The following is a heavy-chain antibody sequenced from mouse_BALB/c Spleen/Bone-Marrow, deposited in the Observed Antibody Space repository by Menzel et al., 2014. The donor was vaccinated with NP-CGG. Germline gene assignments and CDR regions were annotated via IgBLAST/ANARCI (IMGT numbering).Heavy chain of an antibody. Sequence: QVQLQQPGAELVKPGASVKLSCMASGFTFTSYWIHWVKQRPGQGPEWIGEINPSNGRTNYNEKFKSKATLTEDKSSSTAYMQLSSLTSEDSAVYYCARDGNYRYAMDHWGQGTSVTVSS. CDR1: GFTFTSYW. D-gene: IGHD2-1*01. V-gene: IGHV1S81*02. J-gene: IGHJ4*01. CDR3: ARDGNYRYAMDH. CDR2: INPSNGRT.